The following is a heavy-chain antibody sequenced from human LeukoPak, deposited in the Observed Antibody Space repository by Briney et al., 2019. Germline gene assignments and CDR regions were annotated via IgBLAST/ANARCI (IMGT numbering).Heavy chain of an antibody. CDR1: GYTFTSYD. D-gene: IGHD5-18*01. J-gene: IGHJ3*02. CDR2: MNPNSGNT. V-gene: IGHV1-8*01. Sequence: ASVKVSCKASGYTFTSYDINWVRQATGQGLEWMGWMNPNSGNTGYAQKFQGRVTMTRNTSISTAYMELSSLRSEDTAVYYCARELHTSDAFDIWGQGTMVTVSS. CDR3: ARELHTSDAFDI.